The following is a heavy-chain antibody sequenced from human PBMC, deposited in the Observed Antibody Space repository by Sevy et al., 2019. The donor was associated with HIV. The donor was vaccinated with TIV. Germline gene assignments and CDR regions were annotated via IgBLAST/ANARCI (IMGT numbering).Heavy chain of an antibody. D-gene: IGHD4-17*01. V-gene: IGHV4-30-2*01. J-gene: IGHJ3*02. CDR2: IYHSGST. CDR1: GGSISSGGYS. CDR3: ARVSVTTRDAFDI. Sequence: SLSLTCAVSGGSISSGGYSWSWIRQPPGKGVEWIGYIYHSGSTYYNPSLKSRVTISVDRSKNQFSLKLSSVTAADTAVYYYARVSVTTRDAFDIWGQGTMVTVSS.